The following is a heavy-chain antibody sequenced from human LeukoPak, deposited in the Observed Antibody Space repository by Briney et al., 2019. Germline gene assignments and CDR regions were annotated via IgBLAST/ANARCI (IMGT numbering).Heavy chain of an antibody. CDR1: GFTFSTYS. Sequence: GGPLRLSCAASGFTFSTYSMNWVRQAPGKGLEWVSVIRVSGDTTYYADSVKGRFTISRDNSKSTLYLQMNSLRVEDTALYYCAKRGIAAAASFDYWGQGTLVSVSS. CDR2: IRVSGDTT. V-gene: IGHV3-23*01. CDR3: AKRGIAAAASFDY. D-gene: IGHD6-13*01. J-gene: IGHJ4*02.